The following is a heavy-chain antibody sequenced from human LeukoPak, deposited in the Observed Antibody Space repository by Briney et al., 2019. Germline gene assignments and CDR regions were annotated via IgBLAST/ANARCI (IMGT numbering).Heavy chain of an antibody. CDR3: ARDTQRRRWLPLDY. V-gene: IGHV3-20*04. Sequence: GGSLRLSCAASGFTFDDYGMSWVRQAPGKGLDWVSGINWNGGSTGYADSVKGRFTISRDNAKNSLYLQMNSLRVEDTALYYCARDTQRRRWLPLDYWGQGTLVTVSS. D-gene: IGHD4-23*01. CDR2: INWNGGST. CDR1: GFTFDDYG. J-gene: IGHJ4*02.